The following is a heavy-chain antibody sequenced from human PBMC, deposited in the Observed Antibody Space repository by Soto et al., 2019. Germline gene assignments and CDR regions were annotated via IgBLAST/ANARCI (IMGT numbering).Heavy chain of an antibody. CDR1: GGSIRSGGYS. Sequence: TSETLSLTCAVFGGSIRSGGYSWSWIRQPPGKGLEWIGYIYHSGSTYYNPSLKSRVTISVDRSKNQFSLKLSSVTAADTAVYYCARASTMVTTLDYWGQGTLVTVS. CDR2: IYHSGST. D-gene: IGHD4-17*01. V-gene: IGHV4-30-2*01. J-gene: IGHJ4*02. CDR3: ARASTMVTTLDY.